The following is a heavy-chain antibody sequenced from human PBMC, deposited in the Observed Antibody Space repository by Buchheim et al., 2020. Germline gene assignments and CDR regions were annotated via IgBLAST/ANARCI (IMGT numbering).Heavy chain of an antibody. CDR3: ARGGNWGNFFDV. V-gene: IGHV3-48*01. Sequence: EVQLEESGGDLVQPGGSLRLSCTASTYTFKTFKMNWVRQAPGKGLEWLSYTDTSGSGRVEADSVRGRLTISRDNAKNSLYLQMNSLRAEDTAVYYCARGGNWGNFFDVWGQGTL. CDR1: TYTFKTFK. J-gene: IGHJ4*02. CDR2: TDTSGSGR. D-gene: IGHD7-27*01.